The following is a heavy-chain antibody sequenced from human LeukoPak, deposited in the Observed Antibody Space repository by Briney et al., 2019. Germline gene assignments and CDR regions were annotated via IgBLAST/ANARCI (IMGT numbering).Heavy chain of an antibody. Sequence: PGGSLRLSCAASGFTFSSYGMHWVRQAPGKGLEWVAVIWYDGSIKYYADSVKGRFTISRDNSKNTLYLQMNSLRAEDTAVYYCAREGYDYVWGSYRQYYFDYWGQGTLVTVSS. CDR2: IWYDGSIK. V-gene: IGHV3-33*01. D-gene: IGHD3-16*02. CDR1: GFTFSSYG. J-gene: IGHJ4*02. CDR3: AREGYDYVWGSYRQYYFDY.